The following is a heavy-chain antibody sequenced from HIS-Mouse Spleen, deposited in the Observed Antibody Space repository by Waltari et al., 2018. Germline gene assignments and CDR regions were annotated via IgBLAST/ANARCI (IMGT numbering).Heavy chain of an antibody. Sequence: QLQLQESGSGLVKPSQTLSLTCAVPGGSISSGGSPWSWIRQPPGKGLEWIGYIYHSGSTYYNPSLKSRVTISVDRSKNQFSLKLSSVTAADTAVYYCARGTGTTLGFDYWGQGTLVTVSS. J-gene: IGHJ4*02. V-gene: IGHV4-30-2*01. D-gene: IGHD1-7*01. CDR1: GGSISSGGSP. CDR2: IYHSGST. CDR3: ARGTGTTLGFDY.